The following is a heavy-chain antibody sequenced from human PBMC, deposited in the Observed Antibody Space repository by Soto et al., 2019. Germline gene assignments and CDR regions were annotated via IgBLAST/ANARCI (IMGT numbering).Heavy chain of an antibody. V-gene: IGHV5-51*01. J-gene: IGHJ4*02. Sequence: LGESLKISCKGSGYSFTSYWIGWVRQMPGKGLEWMGIIHPSDSDIRYSPSFQGQVTISADKSISTAYLQWSSLKASDTAMYYCAIHSTGYEDSWGQGTLVTVSS. CDR3: AIHSTGYEDS. D-gene: IGHD5-12*01. CDR1: GYSFTSYW. CDR2: IHPSDSDI.